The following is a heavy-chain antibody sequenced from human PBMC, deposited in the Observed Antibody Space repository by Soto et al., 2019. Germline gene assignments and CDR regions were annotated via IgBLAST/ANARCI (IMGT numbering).Heavy chain of an antibody. CDR2: ISYDGSNK. J-gene: IGHJ6*02. Sequence: QVQLVESGGGVVQPGRSLRLSCAASGFTFSSYGMHWVRQAPGKGLEWVAVISYDGSNKYYADSVKGRFTISRDNSKNTLYLQMNSLRAEDTVVYYCAKDRGDIVVVVAATRDSASYGMDVWGQGTTVTVSS. V-gene: IGHV3-30*18. CDR3: AKDRGDIVVVVAATRDSASYGMDV. D-gene: IGHD2-15*01. CDR1: GFTFSSYG.